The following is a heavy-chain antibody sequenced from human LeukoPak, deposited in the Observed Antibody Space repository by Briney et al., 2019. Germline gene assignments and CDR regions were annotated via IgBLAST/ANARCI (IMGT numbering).Heavy chain of an antibody. Sequence: PSETLSLTCAVSGGSISSYYWSWIRQPPGKGLEWIGYIYYSGSTNYNPSLKSRVTISVDTSKNQFSLKLSSVTAADTAVYYCARKTRGWFDPWGQGTLVTVSS. CDR2: IYYSGST. J-gene: IGHJ5*02. D-gene: IGHD3-10*01. CDR1: GGSISSYY. CDR3: ARKTRGWFDP. V-gene: IGHV4-59*01.